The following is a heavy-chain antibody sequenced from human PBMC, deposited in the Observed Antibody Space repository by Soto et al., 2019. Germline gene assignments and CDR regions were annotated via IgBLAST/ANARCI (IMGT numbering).Heavy chain of an antibody. J-gene: IGHJ6*03. CDR2: DYYRGTT. D-gene: IGHD4-17*01. CDR3: ARFDFGYYKMDV. Sequence: SETLSLTCTVSGGSFSTFPWSWIRQPPGKGLEWIGYDYYRGTTIYNPSLRSRVTISLDPSKNQVSLKLRSVTAADTAVYYCARFDFGYYKMDVWGQGTTVTVSS. CDR1: GGSFSTFP. V-gene: IGHV4-59*01.